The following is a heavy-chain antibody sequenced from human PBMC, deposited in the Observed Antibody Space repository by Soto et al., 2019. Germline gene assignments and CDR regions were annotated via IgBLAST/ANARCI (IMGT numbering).Heavy chain of an antibody. CDR1: GYTFTGYG. Sequence: QVQLVQSGVEVKKPGASVNVSCKASGYTFTGYGISWVRQAPGQGLEWMGWISVNNGKTNYAQKFQGRVTMTTDTSTSTAYMELRRLRSDDTAVYYCVKVAREQWLATEDYWGQGTLVSVSS. V-gene: IGHV1-18*04. J-gene: IGHJ4*02. CDR2: ISVNNGKT. CDR3: VKVAREQWLATEDY. D-gene: IGHD6-19*01.